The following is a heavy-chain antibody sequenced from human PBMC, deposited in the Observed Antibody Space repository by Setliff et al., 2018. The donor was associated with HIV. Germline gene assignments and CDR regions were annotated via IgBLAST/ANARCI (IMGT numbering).Heavy chain of an antibody. CDR1: EFTFGNSI. V-gene: IGHV3-23*01. D-gene: IGHD6-19*01. CDR2: ISNVDGST. CDR3: AKEGHSSGRCGAFDI. Sequence: GESLTISCAISEFTFGNSIIAWVRQAPGKGLEWVSTISNVDGSTYFADSVKGRFTISGDKSKNTVYLQMNSLRAEDTAVYFCAKEGHSSGRCGAFDIWGQGTVVTVSS. J-gene: IGHJ3*02.